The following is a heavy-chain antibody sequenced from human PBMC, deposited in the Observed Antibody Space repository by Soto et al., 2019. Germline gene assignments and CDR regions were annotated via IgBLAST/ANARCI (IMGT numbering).Heavy chain of an antibody. Sequence: SETLSLTCTVSGDSINTGDYYWSWLLHPPRKGLEWIGYIYYTGSTYYNPSLKSQFTISIDTSKTQFSLKVNSVTAADTAVYYCARIPLLQGGWCDRWGKGTMVIVSS. CDR3: ARIPLLQGGWCDR. D-gene: IGHD1-26*01. CDR2: IYYTGST. CDR1: GDSINTGDYY. J-gene: IGHJ5*02. V-gene: IGHV4-30-4*01.